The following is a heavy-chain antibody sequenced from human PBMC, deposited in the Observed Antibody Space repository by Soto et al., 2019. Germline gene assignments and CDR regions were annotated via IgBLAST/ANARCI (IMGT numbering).Heavy chain of an antibody. Sequence: QVQLVQSGAEVKKPGSSVKVSCKASGDTFNFYTINWVRQAPGLGLEWMGRFNPILSFSNSALKFQGRVTLTADKSTRPAYMVLGSLRSGDTAMYSGGTPFGSGGRAFDYWGQGALVTVSS. CDR3: GTPFGSGGRAFDY. J-gene: IGHJ4*02. CDR2: FNPILSFS. D-gene: IGHD3-10*01. V-gene: IGHV1-69*02. CDR1: GDTFNFYT.